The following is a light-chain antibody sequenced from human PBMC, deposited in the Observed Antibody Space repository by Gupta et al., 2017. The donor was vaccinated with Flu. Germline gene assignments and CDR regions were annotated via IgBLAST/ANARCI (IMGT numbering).Light chain of an antibody. V-gene: IGKV2-28*01. J-gene: IGKJ1*01. CDR2: LGS. CDR1: QSLLHSNGYNY. CDR3: MQALQTPRT. Sequence: VTPGEPASIYCRSSQSLLHSNGYNYLDWYLQKPGQSPQLLIYLGSNRASGVPDRFSGSGSGTDFTLKISRVEAEDVGVYYCMQALQTPRTFGQGTKVEIK.